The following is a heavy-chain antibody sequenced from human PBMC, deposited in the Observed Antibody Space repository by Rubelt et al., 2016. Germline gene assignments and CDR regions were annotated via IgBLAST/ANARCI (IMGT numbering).Heavy chain of an antibody. CDR3: VGRSGVTTPY. CDR2: IDSDGSR. D-gene: IGHD4-11*01. CDR1: EFSVSTKY. J-gene: IGHJ4*02. Sequence: EVQLMESGGGLIQPGGSLRLSCAASEFSVSTKYMRWVRQAPGKGLEWVSVIDSDGSRDSADTVKERFTITRDNAKTTMYLQMNSLRAEDTSVYYRVGRSGVTTPYWGQGTLVTVSS. V-gene: IGHV3-53*01.